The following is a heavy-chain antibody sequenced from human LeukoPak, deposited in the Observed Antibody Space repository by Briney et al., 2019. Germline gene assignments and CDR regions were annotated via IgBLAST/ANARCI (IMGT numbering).Heavy chain of an antibody. J-gene: IGHJ4*02. V-gene: IGHV4-59*01. CDR1: GGSISSCY. CDR2: IYYSGST. D-gene: IGHD5/OR15-5a*01. CDR3: ARTLAFFDIVSTTYYFDY. Sequence: SETLSLTCTVSGGSISSCYWSWIRQPPGKGLEWIGYIYYSGSTNYNPSLKSRVTISVDTSKSQFSLKLSSVTAADTAVYYCARTLAFFDIVSTTYYFDYWGQGTLVTVSS.